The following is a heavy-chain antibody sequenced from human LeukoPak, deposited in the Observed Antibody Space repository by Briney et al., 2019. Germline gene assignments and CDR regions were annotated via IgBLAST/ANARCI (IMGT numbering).Heavy chain of an antibody. D-gene: IGHD3-22*01. CDR2: IRYDGSNK. J-gene: IGHJ4*02. V-gene: IGHV3-30*02. CDR1: GFTFSSYG. CDR3: AKSPLDTSLTIYFDY. Sequence: GGSLRLSCAASGFTFSSYGMHWVRQAPGEGLEWVAFIRYDGSNKYYADSVKGRFTISRDNSKNTLYLQMNSLRAEDTAIYYCAKSPLDTSLTIYFDYWGQGTLVTVSS.